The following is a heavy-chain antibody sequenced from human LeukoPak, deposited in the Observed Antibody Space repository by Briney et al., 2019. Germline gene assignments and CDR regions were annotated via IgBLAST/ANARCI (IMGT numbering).Heavy chain of an antibody. J-gene: IGHJ6*03. Sequence: SETLSLTCSASGGSINNYYWSWIRQPPGRGLEWIGYIYYSGSTSYNPSLKSRLTISVDTSNNQFSLKPRSVTAADTGVYFCARGGRSASAYYYMDVWGRGTTVTVSS. CDR3: ARGGRSASAYYYMDV. D-gene: IGHD2-2*01. CDR1: GGSINNYY. CDR2: IYYSGST. V-gene: IGHV4-59*12.